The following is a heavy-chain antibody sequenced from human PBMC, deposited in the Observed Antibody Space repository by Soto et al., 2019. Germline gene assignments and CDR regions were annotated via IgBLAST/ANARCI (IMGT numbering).Heavy chain of an antibody. CDR3: ATGKADTAMVPYYYYGMDV. CDR2: ISYDGSNK. J-gene: IGHJ6*02. Sequence: QVQLVESGGGVVQPGRSLRLSCAASGFTFSSYGMHWVRQAPGKGLEWVAVISYDGSNKYYADSVKGRFTISRDNSKNTLYLQMNSLRAEDTAVYYCATGKADTAMVPYYYYGMDVWGQGTTVTVSS. CDR1: GFTFSSYG. D-gene: IGHD5-18*01. V-gene: IGHV3-30*03.